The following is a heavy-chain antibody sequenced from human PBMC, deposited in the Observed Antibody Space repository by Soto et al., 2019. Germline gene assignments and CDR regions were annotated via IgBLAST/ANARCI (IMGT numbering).Heavy chain of an antibody. CDR3: ARDLTGNNSEWYYYYMDV. D-gene: IGHD1-20*01. Sequence: EVQLVESGGGLVQPGGSLRLSCVASGFTFRSYWMSWVRQAPGKGLEWVANIKQDGSEKYYVDSVKGRFTISRDNAKNLLYLQMNSLRAEDTAVYYCARDLTGNNSEWYYYYMDVWGKGTTVTVSS. V-gene: IGHV3-7*01. J-gene: IGHJ6*03. CDR2: IKQDGSEK. CDR1: GFTFRSYW.